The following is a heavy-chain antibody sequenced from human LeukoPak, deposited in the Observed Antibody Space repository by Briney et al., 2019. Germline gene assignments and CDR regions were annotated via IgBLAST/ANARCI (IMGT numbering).Heavy chain of an antibody. J-gene: IGHJ6*03. D-gene: IGHD4-17*01. CDR1: VFSFSSYA. V-gene: IGHV3-23*01. CDR3: ARFQIPPTTYYYYYYYIDV. Sequence: GGSLRLSCAASVFSFSSYAMSWVRQAPGKGLEWVSAISGSGGSTYYADSVKGRFTISRDNSKNTLYLQMNSLRAENTAVYYCARFQIPPTTYYYYYYYIDVWDKGTTVTVSS. CDR2: ISGSGGST.